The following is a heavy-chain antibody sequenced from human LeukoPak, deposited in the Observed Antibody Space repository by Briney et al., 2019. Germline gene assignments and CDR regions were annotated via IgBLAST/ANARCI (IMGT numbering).Heavy chain of an antibody. CDR3: AKANWISDAEAVW. CDR1: GFSFTTYA. J-gene: IGHJ4*02. Sequence: PGGSLRLSCAASGFSFTTYAMSWVRQAPARGLEWVSSIRGGGEKFYADFVRGRFTLSRDDSTNTVYLQLNNLRVEDTAIYYCAKANWISDAEAVWWGQGTLVTVSS. CDR2: IRGGGEK. V-gene: IGHV3-23*01. D-gene: IGHD6-19*01.